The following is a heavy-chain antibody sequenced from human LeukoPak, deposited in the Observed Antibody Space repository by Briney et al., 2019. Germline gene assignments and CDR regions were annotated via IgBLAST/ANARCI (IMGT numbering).Heavy chain of an antibody. Sequence: KNGESLKISCKGSGYSFTNYWIGWVRQMPGKGLEWMGIIYPGDSDTRYSPSFQGQVTISADKSISTAYLQWSSLKASDTAMYYCARRGYCTDSVCYAIDYWGQGTLVTVSS. D-gene: IGHD2-8*01. V-gene: IGHV5-51*01. J-gene: IGHJ4*02. CDR2: IYPGDSDT. CDR3: ARRGYCTDSVCYAIDY. CDR1: GYSFTNYW.